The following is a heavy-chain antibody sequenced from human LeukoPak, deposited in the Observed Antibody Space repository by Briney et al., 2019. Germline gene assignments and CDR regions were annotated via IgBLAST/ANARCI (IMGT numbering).Heavy chain of an antibody. Sequence: SETLSLTCTVSGGSISSGDYYWSWIRQPPGKGLEWIGYIYYSGSTYYNPSLKSRVTISVDTSKNQFSLKLSSVTAADTAVYYCARAIRMTTPYFDYWGQGTLVTVSS. D-gene: IGHD4-17*01. J-gene: IGHJ4*02. CDR2: IYYSGST. CDR3: ARAIRMTTPYFDY. V-gene: IGHV4-30-4*08. CDR1: GGSISSGDYY.